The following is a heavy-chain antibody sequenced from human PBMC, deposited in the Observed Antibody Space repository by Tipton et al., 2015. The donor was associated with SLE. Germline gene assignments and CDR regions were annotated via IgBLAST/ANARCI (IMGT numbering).Heavy chain of an antibody. CDR2: ISAYNGNT. J-gene: IGHJ4*02. V-gene: IGHV1-18*01. D-gene: IGHD4-17*01. Sequence: QVQLVQSGAEVKKPGASVKVSCKASGYTFTCYGISWVRQAPGQGLEWMGWISAYNGNTNYAQKFQGRVTITADESTSTAYMELSSLRSEDTAVYYCARGAYGDYLSYWGQGTLVTVSS. CDR3: ARGAYGDYLSY. CDR1: GYTFTCYG.